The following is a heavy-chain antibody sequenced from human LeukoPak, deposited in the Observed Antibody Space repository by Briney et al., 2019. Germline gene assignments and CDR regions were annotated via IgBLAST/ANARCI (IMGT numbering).Heavy chain of an antibody. CDR3: ARGFASDY. Sequence: SETLSLTCAVYGGSFSGYYWSWIRQPPGKGLEWIGEINHSGSTNYNPSLKSRVTISVDTSKNQFSLKLSSVTAACAAVYYCARGFASDYWGQGTLVTVSS. CDR1: GGSFSGYY. CDR2: INHSGST. V-gene: IGHV4-34*01. J-gene: IGHJ4*02.